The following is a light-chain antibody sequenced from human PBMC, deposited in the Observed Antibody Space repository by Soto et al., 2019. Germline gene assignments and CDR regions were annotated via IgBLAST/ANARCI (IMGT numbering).Light chain of an antibody. CDR1: QSVSSSY. Sequence: EIVLTQSPGTLSLSPGERATLSCRASQSVSSSYLAWYQQKPGQAPRLLIYGASSRATGIPDRFSGSGSGTDFTLTISRLEPEDFAVYYCQQYGGSPPVTFGQGTGLEIK. CDR3: QQYGGSPPVT. V-gene: IGKV3-20*01. CDR2: GAS. J-gene: IGKJ5*01.